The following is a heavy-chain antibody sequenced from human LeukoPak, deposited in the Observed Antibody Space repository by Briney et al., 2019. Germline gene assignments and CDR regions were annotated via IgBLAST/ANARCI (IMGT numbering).Heavy chain of an antibody. CDR3: ARAYGDTAMAAGY. CDR2: IIPILGIA. D-gene: IGHD5-18*01. CDR1: GGTFSSYA. V-gene: IGHV1-69*04. Sequence: ASVKVSCKASGGTFSSYAISWVRQAPGQGLEWMGRIIPILGIANYAQKFQGRVTITADKSTSTAYMELSSLRSEDTAVYYCARAYGDTAMAAGYWGQGTLVTVSS. J-gene: IGHJ4*02.